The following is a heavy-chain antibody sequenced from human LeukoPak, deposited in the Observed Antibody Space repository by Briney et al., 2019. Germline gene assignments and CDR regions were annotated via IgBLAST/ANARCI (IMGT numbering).Heavy chain of an antibody. J-gene: IGHJ3*02. CDR1: GGSISSGGYS. V-gene: IGHV4-61*08. CDR3: ARASSSWYFAFDI. Sequence: PSQTLSLTCAVSGGSISSGGYSWSWIRQPPGKGLEWIGYIYYSGSTNYNPSLKSRVTISVDTSKNQFSLKLSSVTAADTAVYYCARASSSWYFAFDIWGQGTMVTVSS. CDR2: IYYSGST. D-gene: IGHD6-13*01.